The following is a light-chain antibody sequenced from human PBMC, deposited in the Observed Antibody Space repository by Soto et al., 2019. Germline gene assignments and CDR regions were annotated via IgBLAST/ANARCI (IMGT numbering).Light chain of an antibody. V-gene: IGLV2-8*01. Sequence: QSALTQPASVSGSPGQSITISCTGTSSDVGGHDYVSWYQQHPGKAPKLIIYEVNKRPSGVPNRFSGSKSGNTASLTVSGLQAEDEADYYCTSYGGRDNLIFGGGTKLTVL. CDR2: EVN. J-gene: IGLJ2*01. CDR1: SSDVGGHDY. CDR3: TSYGGRDNLI.